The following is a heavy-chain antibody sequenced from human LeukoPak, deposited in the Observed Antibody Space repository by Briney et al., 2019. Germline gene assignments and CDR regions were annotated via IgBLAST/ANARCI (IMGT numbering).Heavy chain of an antibody. V-gene: IGHV3-53*01. Sequence: PGGSLVLSCAASGFAFISNYMSWVRRAPGKGLEGVSVIYSGGSTYYADSVKGLFTISRDNSKNTLYLQMNSLRAEDTAVYYCARDRLVTGKGYYHYYGMDVWGQGTTVTVSS. D-gene: IGHD2-8*02. CDR1: GFAFISNY. J-gene: IGHJ6*02. CDR3: ARDRLVTGKGYYHYYGMDV. CDR2: IYSGGST.